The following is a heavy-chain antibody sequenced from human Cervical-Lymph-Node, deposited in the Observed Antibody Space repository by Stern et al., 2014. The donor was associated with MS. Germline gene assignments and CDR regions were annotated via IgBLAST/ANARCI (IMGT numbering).Heavy chain of an antibody. V-gene: IGHV5-51*01. D-gene: IGHD3-10*01. J-gene: IGHJ6*02. CDR1: GYSFTSYW. CDR2: IYPGDSDT. Sequence: EVQLVESGAEVKKPGESLKISCKGSGYSFTSYWIGWVRQMPGKGLAWMGIIYPGDSDTRYSPSFPGQVTISADKSISTAYLQWSSLKASDTAMYYCARQRYYYGSGDGMDVWGQGTTVTVSS. CDR3: ARQRYYYGSGDGMDV.